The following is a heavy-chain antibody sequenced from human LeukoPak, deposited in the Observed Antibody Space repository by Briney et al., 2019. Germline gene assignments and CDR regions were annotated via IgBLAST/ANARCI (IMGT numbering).Heavy chain of an antibody. J-gene: IGHJ4*02. D-gene: IGHD6-19*01. CDR3: ARVGYGSGWYSLDFDY. V-gene: IGHV1-18*01. CDR1: GYTFTSYG. CDR2: ISAYNGNT. Sequence: GASVKVSCKASGYTFTSYGISWVRQAPGQGLEWMGWISAYNGNTNYAQKLQGRVNMTTDTSTSTAYMELRSLRSDDTAVYYCARVGYGSGWYSLDFDYWGQGTLVTVSS.